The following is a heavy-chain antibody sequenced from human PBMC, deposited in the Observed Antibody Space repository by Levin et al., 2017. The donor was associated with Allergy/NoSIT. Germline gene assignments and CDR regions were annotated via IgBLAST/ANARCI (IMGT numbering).Heavy chain of an antibody. Sequence: AGGSLRLSCAASGVTLSDYWMHWVRQAPGQGLVWVSRINSAGSSTNYADSVKGRFTISRDNARDTLYLQMNSLRDEDTAVYYCARGASGWGNFDYWGQGTLVTVSS. CDR3: ARGASGWGNFDY. CDR1: GVTLSDYW. V-gene: IGHV3-74*01. D-gene: IGHD6-19*01. J-gene: IGHJ4*02. CDR2: INSAGSST.